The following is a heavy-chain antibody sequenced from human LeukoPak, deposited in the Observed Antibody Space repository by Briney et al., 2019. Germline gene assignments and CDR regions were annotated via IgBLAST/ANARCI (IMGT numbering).Heavy chain of an antibody. CDR2: IWYDGSNK. J-gene: IGHJ4*02. CDR3: ARARGVEPYYFDY. V-gene: IGHV3-33*01. Sequence: PGRSLRLSCAASGFTFSNYRIHWVRQAPGKGLEWVAIIWYDGSNKYYADSVKGRFTISRDNSKNTLYLQMNSLRAEDTAIYYCARARGVEPYYFDYWGQGTLVTVSS. CDR1: GFTFSNYR. D-gene: IGHD3-10*01.